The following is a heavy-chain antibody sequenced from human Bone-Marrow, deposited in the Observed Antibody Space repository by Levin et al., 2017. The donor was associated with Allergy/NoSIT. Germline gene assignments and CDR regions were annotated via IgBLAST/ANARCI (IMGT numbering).Heavy chain of an antibody. Sequence: SETLSLTCTVSGDSINSYFWSWIRQPPGKGLEWIGYMYNSGSTKYNPSLKSRVTISVDTSKNQFSLKLSSVTSADTAVYSGARCGLRSHSLYYFYYMDVWGRGTTVTVSS. D-gene: IGHD1-26*01. CDR2: MYNSGST. CDR3: ARCGLRSHSLYYFYYMDV. V-gene: IGHV4-59*01. CDR1: GDSINSYF. J-gene: IGHJ6*03.